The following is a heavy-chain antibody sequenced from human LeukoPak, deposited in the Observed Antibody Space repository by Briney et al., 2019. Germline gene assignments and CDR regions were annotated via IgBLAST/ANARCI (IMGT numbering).Heavy chain of an antibody. CDR3: ARDGGYCSSTSCLPNFGY. CDR1: GYTFTSYG. J-gene: IGHJ4*02. D-gene: IGHD2-2*01. Sequence: ASVKVSCKASGYTFTSYGISWVRQAPGQGLEWMGWISAYNGNTNYAQKLQGRVTMTTDTSTSTAYMELRSLRSDDTAVYYCARDGGYCSSTSCLPNFGYWGQGTLVTVSS. V-gene: IGHV1-18*01. CDR2: ISAYNGNT.